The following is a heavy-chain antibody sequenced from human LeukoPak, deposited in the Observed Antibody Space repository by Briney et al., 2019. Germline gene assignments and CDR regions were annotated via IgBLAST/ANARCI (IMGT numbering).Heavy chain of an antibody. CDR3: ARDNDLLRYFDWPLDY. CDR1: EFTFSNYD. D-gene: IGHD3-9*01. J-gene: IGHJ4*02. Sequence: GGSLRLSCAAFEFTFSNYDMHWVRQAPGKGLEWVALIRFDGSDKYYADSVKGRFTISRGNSKNSLYLQMNSLRAEDTAVYYCARDNDLLRYFDWPLDYWGQGTLVTVSS. V-gene: IGHV3-30*02. CDR2: IRFDGSDK.